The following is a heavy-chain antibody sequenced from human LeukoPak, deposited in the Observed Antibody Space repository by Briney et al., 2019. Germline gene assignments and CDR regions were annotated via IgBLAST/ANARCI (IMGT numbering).Heavy chain of an antibody. CDR3: ARDPGYNYGFDH. CDR1: GFPVSDNY. V-gene: IGHV3-66*01. CDR2: IYSDGTT. J-gene: IGHJ4*02. D-gene: IGHD5-18*01. Sequence: GGSLRLSCAASGFPVSDNYMSWVRQAPGKGLEWVSIIYSDGTTYYADSVKGRFTISRDNSKNSLYLQMNSLRAEDTAVYYCARDPGYNYGFDHWGQGTLVTVSS.